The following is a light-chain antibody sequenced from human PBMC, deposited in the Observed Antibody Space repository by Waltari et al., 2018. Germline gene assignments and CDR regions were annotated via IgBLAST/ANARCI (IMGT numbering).Light chain of an antibody. J-gene: IGKJ2*01. CDR1: QSVYSN. CDR3: HQYNTWPPIYT. Sequence: EIVMTQSPATLSVSPGERATLSCRASQSVYSNLAWYQHKPGQAPRLLIYGASARATGIPTRFSGSGSGTEFTLTISSLRSEDFAVYYCHQYNTWPPIYTFGQGTKLEIK. CDR2: GAS. V-gene: IGKV3-15*01.